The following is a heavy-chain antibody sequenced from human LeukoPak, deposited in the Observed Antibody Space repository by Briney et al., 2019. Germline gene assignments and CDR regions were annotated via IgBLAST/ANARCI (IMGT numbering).Heavy chain of an antibody. CDR3: ARVNLRGSNYNWFDP. CDR1: GGTFLSHT. Sequence: VKVSCKTSGGTFLSHTFSWVRQAPGHGLEWIGKITPVIGTAKYAQTFQGRVSIYTDKATTTVYMDLSGLRPDDTADYYCARVNLRGSNYNWFDPWGQGTRVIVSS. CDR2: ITPVIGTA. J-gene: IGHJ5*02. D-gene: IGHD3-10*01. V-gene: IGHV1-69*08.